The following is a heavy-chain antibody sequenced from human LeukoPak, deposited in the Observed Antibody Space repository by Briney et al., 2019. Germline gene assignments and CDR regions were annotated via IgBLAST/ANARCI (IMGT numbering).Heavy chain of an antibody. CDR3: AKSFLRGVILAPLDY. CDR1: GFTFSSYA. D-gene: IGHD3-10*01. CDR2: ISGSGGST. V-gene: IGHV3-23*01. Sequence: GGSLRLSCAASGFTFSSYAMSWVRQAPGKGLEWVSAISGSGGSTYYADSVKGRFTVSRDNSKNTLYLQMNSLRAEDTAVYYCAKSFLRGVILAPLDYWGQGTLVTVSS. J-gene: IGHJ4*02.